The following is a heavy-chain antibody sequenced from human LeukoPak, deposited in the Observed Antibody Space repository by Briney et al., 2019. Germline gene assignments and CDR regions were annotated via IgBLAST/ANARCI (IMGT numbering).Heavy chain of an antibody. V-gene: IGHV1-8*02. J-gene: IGHJ4*02. CDR1: GYTFTSYD. D-gene: IGHD6-13*01. CDR2: MNPNSGDT. Sequence: ASVKVSCKASGYTFTSYDINWVRQATGQGLEWMGWMNPNSGDTGYAQKFQGRVTMTRDTSISTAYMELSRLRSDDTAVYYCARALGYSSSWYAFDYWGQGTLVTVSS. CDR3: ARALGYSSSWYAFDY.